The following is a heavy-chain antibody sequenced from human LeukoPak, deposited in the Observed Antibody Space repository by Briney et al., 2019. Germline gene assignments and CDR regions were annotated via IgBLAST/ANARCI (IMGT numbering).Heavy chain of an antibody. D-gene: IGHD2/OR15-2a*01. CDR3: ARVKATVTSFDI. V-gene: IGHV4-59*01. CDR2: IYYTGTP. Sequence: SETLSLTCTVSGGSISSYYGSWIRQSPGKGLEWIANIYYTGTPYYNPSLQSRVTISVDMSKNQFSLKLSTVTAADTAVYYCARVKATVTSFDIWGQGTMVAVSS. CDR1: GGSISSYY. J-gene: IGHJ3*02.